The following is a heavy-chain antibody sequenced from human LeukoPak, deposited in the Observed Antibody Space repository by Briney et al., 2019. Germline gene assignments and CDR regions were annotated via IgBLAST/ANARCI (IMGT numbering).Heavy chain of an antibody. CDR2: IYYSGST. Sequence: SETLSLTCAVYGGSFSGYYWSWIRQPPGKGLEWIGYIYYSGSTNYNPSLKSRVTISVDTSKNQFSLKLSSVTAADTAVYYCARARTLYDSSGYYYWSFDYWGQGTLVTVSS. V-gene: IGHV4-59*01. J-gene: IGHJ4*02. D-gene: IGHD3-22*01. CDR1: GGSFSGYY. CDR3: ARARTLYDSSGYYYWSFDY.